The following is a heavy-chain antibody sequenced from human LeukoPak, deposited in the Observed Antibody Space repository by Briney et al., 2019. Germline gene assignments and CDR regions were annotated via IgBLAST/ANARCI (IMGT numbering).Heavy chain of an antibody. J-gene: IGHJ4*02. V-gene: IGHV3-30*02. Sequence: QAGGSLRLSCAASGFTFSSYGMRWVRQAPGKGLEWVAFIRYDGSNKYYADSVKGRFTISRDNSKNTLYLQMNSLRAEDTAVYYCAILIGAIVVVPAARPPFEYYFDYWGQGTLVTVSS. CDR1: GFTFSSYG. CDR2: IRYDGSNK. CDR3: AILIGAIVVVPAARPPFEYYFDY. D-gene: IGHD2-2*01.